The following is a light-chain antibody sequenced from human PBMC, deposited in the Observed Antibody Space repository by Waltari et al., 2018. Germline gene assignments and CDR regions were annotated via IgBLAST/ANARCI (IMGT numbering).Light chain of an antibody. Sequence: DTQLSQFPSTLAASVGDRVTITCRGREAINKWLAWYQQKPGKAPKVLIYDASTLQSGVPSRFSGSGSGTEFTLTIDSLQPDDFATYYCQQYNRFSPFGQGTNVEVK. CDR1: EAINKW. CDR2: DAS. V-gene: IGKV1-5*01. CDR3: QQYNRFSP. J-gene: IGKJ1*01.